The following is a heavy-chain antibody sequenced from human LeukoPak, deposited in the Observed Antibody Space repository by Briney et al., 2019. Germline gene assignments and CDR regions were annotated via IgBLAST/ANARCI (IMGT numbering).Heavy chain of an antibody. CDR3: ARASGSGRLPEDY. CDR1: GVTVSTSY. D-gene: IGHD3-10*01. CDR2: ISSSNSTI. V-gene: IGHV3-48*04. Sequence: GGSLRLSCAASGVTVSTSYMSWVRQAPGKGLEWISYISSSNSTIYYADSVKGRFTISRDNAKNSLYLQMNSLRAEDTAVYYCARASGSGRLPEDYWGQGTLVTVSS. J-gene: IGHJ4*02.